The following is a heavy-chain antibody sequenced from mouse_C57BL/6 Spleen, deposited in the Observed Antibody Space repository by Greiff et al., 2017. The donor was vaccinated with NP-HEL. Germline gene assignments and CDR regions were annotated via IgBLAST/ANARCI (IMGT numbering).Heavy chain of an antibody. CDR3: ARRWDYDDAMDY. D-gene: IGHD2-4*01. J-gene: IGHJ4*01. CDR1: GFTFSDYG. Sequence: EVMLVESGGGLVKPGGSLKLSCAASGFTFSDYGMHWVRQAPEKGLEWVAYISSGSSTIYYADTVKGRFTISRDNAKNTLCLQMTSLRSEDTAMYYCARRWDYDDAMDYWGQGTSVTVSS. CDR2: ISSGSSTI. V-gene: IGHV5-17*01.